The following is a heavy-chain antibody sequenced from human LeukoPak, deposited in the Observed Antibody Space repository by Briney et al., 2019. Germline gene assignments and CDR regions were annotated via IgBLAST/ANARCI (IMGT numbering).Heavy chain of an antibody. CDR2: ISSSSSYI. CDR3: ARVGVRYSSSATFDY. D-gene: IGHD6-6*01. V-gene: IGHV3-21*01. CDR1: GFTFSSYS. Sequence: GGPLRLSCAASGFTFSSYSMNWVRQAPGKGLEWVSSISSSSSYIHYADSVKGRFTISRDNAKNSLYLQMNSLRAEDTAVYYCARVGVRYSSSATFDYWGQGTLVTVSS. J-gene: IGHJ4*02.